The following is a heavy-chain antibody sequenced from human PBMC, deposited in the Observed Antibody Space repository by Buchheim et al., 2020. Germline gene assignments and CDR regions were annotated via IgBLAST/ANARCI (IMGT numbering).Heavy chain of an antibody. J-gene: IGHJ6*03. CDR3: ARESRSSSGGV. V-gene: IGHV3-7*01. CDR1: GFTFSNYW. D-gene: IGHD6-25*01. Sequence: EVQLLESGGGLVQPGGSLRLSCAASGFTFSNYWMSWVRLAPGKGLEWVANINQDGSMKNDVDSLKGRFTISRDNAKNSLSLQMNSLRAEDTATYYCARESRSSSGGVWGKGTT. CDR2: INQDGSMK.